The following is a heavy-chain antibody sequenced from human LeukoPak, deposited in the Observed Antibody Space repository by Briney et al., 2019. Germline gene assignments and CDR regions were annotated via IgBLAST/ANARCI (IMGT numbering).Heavy chain of an antibody. J-gene: IGHJ4*02. D-gene: IGHD6-19*01. CDR2: IYYSGST. Sequence: GSLRLSCAASGFTLSGYDMNWIRQPPGKGLEWIGSIYYSGSTYYNPSLKSRVTISVDTSKNQFSLKLSSVTAADTAVYYCARLAVAGYFDYWGQGTLVTVSS. CDR3: ARLAVAGYFDY. CDR1: GFTLSGYD. V-gene: IGHV4-39*01.